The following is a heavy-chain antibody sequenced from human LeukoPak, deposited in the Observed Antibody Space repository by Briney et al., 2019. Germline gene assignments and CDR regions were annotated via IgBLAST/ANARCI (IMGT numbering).Heavy chain of an antibody. D-gene: IGHD5-12*01. CDR2: IHSSGNT. V-gene: IGHV4-38-2*02. CDR3: ARDLGYSGFDWAP. Sequence: PSETLSLTCTVSGYSIGSGYYWGWIRQPPGKRLEWVGSIHSSGNTYYNPTLKSRVTISVDTSKNQFSLNLTSVTAADAAVYYCARDLGYSGFDWAPWGQGTLVTVSS. CDR1: GYSIGSGYY. J-gene: IGHJ5*02.